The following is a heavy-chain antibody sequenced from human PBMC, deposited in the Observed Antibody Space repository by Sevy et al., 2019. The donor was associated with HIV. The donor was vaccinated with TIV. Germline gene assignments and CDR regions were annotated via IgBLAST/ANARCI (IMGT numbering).Heavy chain of an antibody. CDR3: PRALVVVPAATLGY. Sequence: GGSLRLSCAASGFTFSSYWMSWVRQAPGKGLEWVANIKQDGSEKYYVDSVKGRFTISRDKAKNSLYLQMNSLRAEDTAVYYCPRALVVVPAATLGYWGQGTLVTVSS. V-gene: IGHV3-7*01. CDR2: IKQDGSEK. J-gene: IGHJ4*02. D-gene: IGHD2-2*01. CDR1: GFTFSSYW.